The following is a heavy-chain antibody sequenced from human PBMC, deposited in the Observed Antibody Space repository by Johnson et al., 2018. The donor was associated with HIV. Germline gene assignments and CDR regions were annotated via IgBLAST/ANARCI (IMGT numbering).Heavy chain of an antibody. CDR1: GFTFNTYA. CDR2: ISYDGTNK. Sequence: QVQLVESGGGVVQPGRSLRLSCAASGFTFNTYAMYWVRQAPGKGLEWVAFISYDGTNKYYADSEKGRFAISRDNSKNTLYLRTNSLRVEDTAVYYCAKHRQQLVWRVDAFDIWGQGTMVTVSS. CDR3: AKHRQQLVWRVDAFDI. V-gene: IGHV3-30*09. D-gene: IGHD6-13*01. J-gene: IGHJ3*02.